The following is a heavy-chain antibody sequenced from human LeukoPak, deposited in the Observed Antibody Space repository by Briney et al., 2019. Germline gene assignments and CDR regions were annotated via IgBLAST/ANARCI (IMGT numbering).Heavy chain of an antibody. V-gene: IGHV1-69*05. J-gene: IGHJ4*02. CDR3: AVREPPTVTTSSDY. CDR1: GGTFSSYA. CDR2: IIPIFGTA. D-gene: IGHD4-17*01. Sequence: GASVKVSCKASGGTFSSYAISWVRQAPGQGLEWMGGIIPIFGTANYAQKFQGRVTITTDESTSTAYMELSSLRSEDTAVYYCAVREPPTVTTSSDYWGQGTLVTVSS.